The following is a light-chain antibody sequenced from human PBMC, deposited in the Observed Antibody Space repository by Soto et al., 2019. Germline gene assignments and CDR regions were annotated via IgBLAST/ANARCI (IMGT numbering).Light chain of an antibody. V-gene: IGLV1-44*01. J-gene: IGLJ1*01. CDR1: SSNIGSNT. Sequence: QSVLTQPPSASGTPGQRVTISCSGSSSNIGSNTVNWYQQLPGTAPKLLIYSNNQRPSGVTDRFSGSKSGTSASLAISGLQSEDEADYYCAAWDDSLWGVFGTGTKVTVL. CDR2: SNN. CDR3: AAWDDSLWGV.